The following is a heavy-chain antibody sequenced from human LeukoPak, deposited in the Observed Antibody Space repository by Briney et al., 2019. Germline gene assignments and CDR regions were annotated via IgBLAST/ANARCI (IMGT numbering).Heavy chain of an antibody. Sequence: GASVKVSCKASGYTFTSYGISWVRQAPGQGLEWMGWISAYNGNTSYAQKLQGRVTMTTDTSTSTAYMELRSLRSDDTAVYYCARTTPQRYFDWLRVNHYYGMDVWGQGTTVTVSS. J-gene: IGHJ6*02. CDR1: GYTFTSYG. CDR2: ISAYNGNT. V-gene: IGHV1-18*01. CDR3: ARTTPQRYFDWLRVNHYYGMDV. D-gene: IGHD3-9*01.